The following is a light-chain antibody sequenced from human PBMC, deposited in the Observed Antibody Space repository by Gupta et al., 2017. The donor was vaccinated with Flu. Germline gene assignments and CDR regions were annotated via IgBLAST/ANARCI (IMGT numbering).Light chain of an antibody. J-gene: IGKJ4*01. CDR2: DAS. Sequence: EIVLTQSPATLSLSPGDRATLSCRASQSVGAYLAWYQQPPGQAPRLLIYDASNRATGIPARFSGSGSETDFTLTISSLEPEDFAVSYCQQRSVSPPSPTFGGGTKVEIK. V-gene: IGKV3-11*01. CDR3: QQRSVSPPSPT. CDR1: QSVGAY.